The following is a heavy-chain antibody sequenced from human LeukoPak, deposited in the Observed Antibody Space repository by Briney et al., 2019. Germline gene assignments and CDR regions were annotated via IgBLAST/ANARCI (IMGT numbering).Heavy chain of an antibody. D-gene: IGHD1-7*01. Sequence: PSETLCLTCAVYGGSFSGYYWSWIRQPPGKGLEWVGEINHSGSTNYNPSLKSRVTISVDTSKNQFSLKLSSVTAADTAVYYCARGLAGTTYYYGMDVWGQGTTVTVSS. J-gene: IGHJ6*02. V-gene: IGHV4-34*01. CDR3: ARGLAGTTYYYGMDV. CDR2: INHSGST. CDR1: GGSFSGYY.